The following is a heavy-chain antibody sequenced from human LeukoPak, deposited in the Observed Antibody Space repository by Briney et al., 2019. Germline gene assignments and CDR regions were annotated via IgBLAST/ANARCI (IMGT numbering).Heavy chain of an antibody. Sequence: GGSLRLSCAASGFTFSSYAMSWVRQAPGKGLEWVSAISGSGGSTYYADSVKGRFTISRDNSKNTLYLQMNSLRAEDTAVYYCAKPLGGSSGWYGSDAFDIWGQGTMVTVSS. CDR1: GFTFSSYA. CDR3: AKPLGGSSGWYGSDAFDI. CDR2: ISGSGGST. V-gene: IGHV3-23*01. D-gene: IGHD6-19*01. J-gene: IGHJ3*02.